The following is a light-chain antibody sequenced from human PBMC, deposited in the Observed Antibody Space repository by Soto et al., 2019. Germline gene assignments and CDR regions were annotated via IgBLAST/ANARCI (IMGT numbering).Light chain of an antibody. J-gene: IGKJ1*01. Sequence: DIQIPQSTSTLSASVGDSVSITFLASQSNTTCLAWYQQKPGKAPKLLIYDVSSLQSGVPSRFSGSGSGTEFTLTINSLQSEDFAVYFCQQYNSWPTFGQGTKVDIK. V-gene: IGKV1-5*01. CDR3: QQYNSWPT. CDR1: QSNTTC. CDR2: DVS.